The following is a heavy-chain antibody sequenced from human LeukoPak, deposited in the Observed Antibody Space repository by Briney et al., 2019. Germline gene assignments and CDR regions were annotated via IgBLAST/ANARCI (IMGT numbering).Heavy chain of an antibody. J-gene: IGHJ4*02. D-gene: IGHD2-2*01. V-gene: IGHV4-39*01. Sequence: RTSETLSLTCTVSGGSISSSSYFWDWIRQPPGKGLEWIGYIYYSGSTYYNPSLKSRVTIFVDTSKNQFSLKLSSVTAADTAVYYCARQTRDCSSASCQIDYWGQGTLVTVSS. CDR3: ARQTRDCSSASCQIDY. CDR1: GGSISSSSYF. CDR2: IYYSGST.